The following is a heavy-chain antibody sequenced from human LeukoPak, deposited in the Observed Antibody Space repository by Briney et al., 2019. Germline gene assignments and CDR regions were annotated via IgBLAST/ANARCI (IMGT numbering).Heavy chain of an antibody. D-gene: IGHD5-12*01. J-gene: IGHJ4*02. Sequence: SETLSLTCTVSGGSISGYYWSWIRQPAGKGLEWIGRIYTSGSTNYNPSLKSRVTMSVDTSKNQFSLKLSSVTAADTAVYYCARDGGYSGYDYLAVGYYFDYWGQGTLVTVSS. CDR3: ARDGGYSGYDYLAVGYYFDY. CDR2: IYTSGST. CDR1: GGSISGYY. V-gene: IGHV4-4*07.